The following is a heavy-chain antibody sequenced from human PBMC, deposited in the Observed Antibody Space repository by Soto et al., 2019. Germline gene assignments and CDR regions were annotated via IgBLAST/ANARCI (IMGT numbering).Heavy chain of an antibody. V-gene: IGHV3-23*01. CDR2: ISGSGGST. J-gene: IGHJ4*02. CDR3: ARDSTDYYDSGSYCDY. CDR1: GFTFSSYA. D-gene: IGHD3-22*01. Sequence: GGSLRLSCAASGFTFSSYAMSWVRQAPGKGLEWVSAISGSGGSTYYADSVKGRFTISRDNSKNTLYLQMNSLRVEDTAVYYCARDSTDYYDSGSYCDYWGQGALVTVSS.